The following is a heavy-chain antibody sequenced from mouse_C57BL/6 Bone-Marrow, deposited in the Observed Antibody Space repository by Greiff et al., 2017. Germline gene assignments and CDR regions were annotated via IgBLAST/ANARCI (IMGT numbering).Heavy chain of an antibody. Sequence: VQLQQPGAELVKPGASVKLSCKASGYTFTSYWMQWVKQRPGQGLEWIGEIDPSDSYTNYNQKFKGKATLTVDTSSSTAYMQLSSLTSEDSAVYYCARDRRLRLDYWGQGTTLTVSS. V-gene: IGHV1-50*01. D-gene: IGHD1-1*01. CDR1: GYTFTSYW. CDR2: IDPSDSYT. CDR3: ARDRRLRLDY. J-gene: IGHJ2*01.